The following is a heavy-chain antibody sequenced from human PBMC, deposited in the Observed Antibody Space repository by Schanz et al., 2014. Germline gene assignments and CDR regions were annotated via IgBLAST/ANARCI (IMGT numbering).Heavy chain of an antibody. D-gene: IGHD3-16*01. CDR3: VRLDVHDY. CDR1: GFTFSNHG. V-gene: IGHV3-33*01. Sequence: QVQLVESGGGVVQPGRSLRLSCAASGFTFSNHGMHWVRQAPGKGLEWVAIIWYDGSNKYYADSVKGRFTISRDNSKNTLFLQMSSLRAEDTAVYYCVRLDVHDYWGQGTLVTVSS. J-gene: IGHJ4*02. CDR2: IWYDGSNK.